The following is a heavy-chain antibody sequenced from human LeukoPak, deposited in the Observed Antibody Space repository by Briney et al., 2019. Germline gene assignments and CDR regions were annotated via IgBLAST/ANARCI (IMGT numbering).Heavy chain of an antibody. V-gene: IGHV3-23*01. CDR3: ARKPATIKFPFDI. D-gene: IGHD5-24*01. J-gene: IGHJ4*02. CDR2: ISTTGGYT. Sequence: GGSLRLSCVGSGFSFSTYDMGWVRRTPGKGLEWVSAISTTGGYTEDADSVKGRFTISRDNSQNTLFLQMHSLRAEDTAVYYCARKPATIKFPFDIWGQGTLVTVSP. CDR1: GFSFSTYD.